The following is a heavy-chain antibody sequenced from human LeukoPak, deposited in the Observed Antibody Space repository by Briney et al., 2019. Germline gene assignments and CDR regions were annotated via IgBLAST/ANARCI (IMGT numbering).Heavy chain of an antibody. Sequence: ASVTVSFTASGYTFTIYGISWVRQAPGQGLEWMGWISAYNGNTNYAQKLQGRVTMTTDTSTSTAYMELRSLRSDDTAVYYCARGSRKWELRCLDYWGQGTLVTVSS. CDR2: ISAYNGNT. D-gene: IGHD1-26*01. CDR1: GYTFTIYG. V-gene: IGHV1-18*01. CDR3: ARGSRKWELRCLDY. J-gene: IGHJ4*02.